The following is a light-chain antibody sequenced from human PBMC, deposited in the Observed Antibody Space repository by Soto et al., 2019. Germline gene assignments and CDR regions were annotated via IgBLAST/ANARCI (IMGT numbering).Light chain of an antibody. CDR1: QDISSY. Sequence: IQLTQSPSSLSASVGDRVTITRRASQDISSYLAWYQQEPGKAPKLLIYAASTLQSGVPSRFSGGGSGTDFTLTISSLQPEDFATYYCQQLNSYPLTFGGGTKVDI. V-gene: IGKV1-9*01. CDR2: AAS. J-gene: IGKJ4*01. CDR3: QQLNSYPLT.